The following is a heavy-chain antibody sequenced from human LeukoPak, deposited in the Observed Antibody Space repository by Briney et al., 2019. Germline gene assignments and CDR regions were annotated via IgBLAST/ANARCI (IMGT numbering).Heavy chain of an antibody. Sequence: GGSLRLSCAASGFTFSSYGMHWVRQAPGKGLEWVSAISGSGDSTYYADSVKGRFTISRDNSKNTLYLQMNSLRAEDTAVYYCAKRPVAGKDYFDYWGQGTRVTVSS. V-gene: IGHV3-23*01. J-gene: IGHJ4*02. CDR2: ISGSGDST. CDR3: AKRPVAGKDYFDY. D-gene: IGHD6-19*01. CDR1: GFTFSSYG.